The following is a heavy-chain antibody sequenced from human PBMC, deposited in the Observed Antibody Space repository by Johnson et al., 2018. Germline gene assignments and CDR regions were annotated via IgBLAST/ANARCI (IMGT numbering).Heavy chain of an antibody. V-gene: IGHV4-34*01. CDR1: GGSFSGYY. D-gene: IGHD2-8*02. CDR3: ARGPFCTGGVCYSRTAFDY. CDR2: VNHRGST. J-gene: IGHJ4*02. Sequence: QVQLQQWGAGLLKPSETLSLTCAVHGGSFSGYYWSWIRQPPGKGLEWIGEVNHRGSTNYNPSLKSRLTISVDTSKNQFSLKLSSVTAADTAVYYCARGPFCTGGVCYSRTAFDYWGQGTLVTVSS.